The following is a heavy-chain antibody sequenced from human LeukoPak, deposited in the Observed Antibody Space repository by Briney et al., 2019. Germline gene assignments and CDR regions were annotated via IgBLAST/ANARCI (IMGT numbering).Heavy chain of an antibody. CDR2: INIYNGNT. Sequence: VASVKVSCKASGYTFTSYGITWVRQAPGQGLEWMGWINIYNGNTNYAQKVQDRATMTTDTSTTTAYMELRSLRSDDTAVYYCAGAGAAYHFQFDPWGQGTLVTVSS. J-gene: IGHJ5*02. CDR1: GYTFTSYG. D-gene: IGHD3-3*02. CDR3: AGAGAAYHFQFDP. V-gene: IGHV1-18*01.